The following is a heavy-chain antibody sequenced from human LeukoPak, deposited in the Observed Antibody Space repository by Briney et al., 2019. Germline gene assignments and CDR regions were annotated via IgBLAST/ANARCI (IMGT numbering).Heavy chain of an antibody. Sequence: ASVKVSCKASGYTFTGYYVHWVRQAPGQGLEWMGWINPNSGGTSYAQKFQGRVTMTRDTSISTAYMELSRLRSDDTAVYYCARVRYDFWSNAFDVWGQGTMVTVSS. CDR2: INPNSGGT. D-gene: IGHD3-3*01. CDR3: ARVRYDFWSNAFDV. CDR1: GYTFTGYY. V-gene: IGHV1-2*02. J-gene: IGHJ3*01.